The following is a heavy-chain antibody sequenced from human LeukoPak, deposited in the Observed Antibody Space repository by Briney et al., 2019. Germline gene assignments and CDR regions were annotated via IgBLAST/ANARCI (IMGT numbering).Heavy chain of an antibody. Sequence: ASVQVSCKASGYTFPSYGISWVRQAPGQGLEWMGWISAYNGNTNYAQKLQGRVTMTTDTSTRTAYMELRSLRSDDPAVYYCARVLTEAFDYWGQGTLVTVSS. CDR3: ARVLTEAFDY. CDR1: GYTFPSYG. V-gene: IGHV1-18*01. CDR2: ISAYNGNT. J-gene: IGHJ4*02.